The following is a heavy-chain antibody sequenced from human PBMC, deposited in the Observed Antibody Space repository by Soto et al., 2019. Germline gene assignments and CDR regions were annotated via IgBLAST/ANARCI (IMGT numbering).Heavy chain of an antibody. V-gene: IGHV3-33*01. J-gene: IGHJ4*02. D-gene: IGHD3-16*01. Sequence: QVQLMESGGDVVQPGRSLRLSCAASGFTFSSYGMHWVRQSPGKGLEWVAVIWYDGSNKYYADSVKGRFTISRDNSKNALYLQMNSLRAEDTAVYYCARALATGGLDYWGQGTLVTVSS. CDR1: GFTFSSYG. CDR3: ARALATGGLDY. CDR2: IWYDGSNK.